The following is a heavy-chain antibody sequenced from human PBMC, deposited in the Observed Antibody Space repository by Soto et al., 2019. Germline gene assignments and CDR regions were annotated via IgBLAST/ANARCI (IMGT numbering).Heavy chain of an antibody. V-gene: IGHV3-33*01. J-gene: IGHJ5*02. CDR2: IWYDGSNK. CDR1: GFTFSIYG. Sequence: PGGSLRLSCAASGFTFSIYGMYWVRQPPGKGLEWVAVIWYDGSNKYYADSVKGRFTISRGNSKNTLYLQMNSLRAEDTAVYYCARDPAAVDTTTFDPWGQGTLVTVSS. CDR3: ARDPAAVDTTTFDP. D-gene: IGHD5-18*01.